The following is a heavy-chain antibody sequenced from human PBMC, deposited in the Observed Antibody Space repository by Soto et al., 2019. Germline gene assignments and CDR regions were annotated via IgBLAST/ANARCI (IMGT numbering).Heavy chain of an antibody. CDR2: VHHSGRT. CDR3: ARGQPYNYNYNYFDY. D-gene: IGHD1-7*01. CDR1: GGSFDGYL. V-gene: IGHV4-34*01. Sequence: PSETLSLTCATYGGSFDGYLWSWIRQPPGKGLEWIGEVHHSGRTKYNSSLKSRVTISGDMSKKQFSLKVNSVTAADTAVYYCARGQPYNYNYNYFDYWGQGTPVTVS. J-gene: IGHJ4*02.